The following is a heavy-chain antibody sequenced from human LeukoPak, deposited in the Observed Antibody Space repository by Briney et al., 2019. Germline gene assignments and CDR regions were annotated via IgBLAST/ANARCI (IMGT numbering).Heavy chain of an antibody. Sequence: GGSLRLSRAPSGFTFDEYAMHWVRHAPGKGLEWVSSISWNGGSIGYADSVKGRFTISRDNAKNSLYLQMNSLRAEDTALYYCAKGSCSSTTCYTDYWGQGALVTVSS. CDR1: GFTFDEYA. J-gene: IGHJ4*02. CDR3: AKGSCSSTTCYTDY. V-gene: IGHV3-9*01. D-gene: IGHD2-2*02. CDR2: ISWNGGSI.